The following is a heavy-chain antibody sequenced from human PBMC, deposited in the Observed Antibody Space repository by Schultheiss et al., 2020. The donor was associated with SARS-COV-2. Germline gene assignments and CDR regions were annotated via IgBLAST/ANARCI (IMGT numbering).Heavy chain of an antibody. CDR1: GFTFSSYG. CDR3: AALRSIVGAYYFDY. Sequence: GESLKISCAASGFTFSSYGMHWVRQAPGKGLEWVAVISYDGSNKYYADSVKGRFTISRDNSKNTLYLQMNSLRAEDTAVYYCAALRSIVGAYYFDYWGQGTLVTVSS. V-gene: IGHV3-30*03. D-gene: IGHD1-26*01. J-gene: IGHJ4*02. CDR2: ISYDGSNK.